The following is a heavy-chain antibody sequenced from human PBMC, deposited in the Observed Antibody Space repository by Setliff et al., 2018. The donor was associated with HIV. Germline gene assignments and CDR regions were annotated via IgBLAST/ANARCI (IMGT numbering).Heavy chain of an antibody. CDR3: ARGGSGSPFDY. CDR1: GGSISSGNW. V-gene: IGHV4-4*02. D-gene: IGHD1-26*01. CDR2: IYYSGST. J-gene: IGHJ4*02. Sequence: PSETLSLTCAVSGGSISSGNWWSWVRQPPGKGLEWIVSIYYSGSTYYNPSLKSRVTISVDTSKNQFSLKLSSVTAADTAVYYCARGGSGSPFDYWGQGTLVTSPQ.